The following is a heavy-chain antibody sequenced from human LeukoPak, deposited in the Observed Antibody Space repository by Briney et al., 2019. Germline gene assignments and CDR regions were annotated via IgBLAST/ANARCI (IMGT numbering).Heavy chain of an antibody. V-gene: IGHV3-7*01. CDR2: IKQDGSET. CDR3: GTYRHLPY. J-gene: IGHJ4*02. CDR1: GFTFGNSW. D-gene: IGHD2-2*02. Sequence: GGSLRLSCAASGFTFGNSWMTWVRQAPGKGLGWVASIKQDGSETYYVDSVKGRFTISRDNAKNSLYLQMSSLRAEDSAMYYCGTYRHLPYWGQGILVTVSS.